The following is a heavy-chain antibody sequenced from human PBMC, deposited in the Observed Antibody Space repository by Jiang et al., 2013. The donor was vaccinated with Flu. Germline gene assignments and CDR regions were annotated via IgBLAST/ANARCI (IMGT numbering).Heavy chain of an antibody. V-gene: IGHV2-26*01. CDR3: ARTQYSSSCDY. Sequence: KPTQTLTLMCTVSGFSLNNERMGVSWFRQPPGRALEWLAHIFSSAEKSYSTSLKNRLTISKDTSKSQVVLTMTNVDPVDTATYYCARTQYSSSCDYWGQGILVTVSS. CDR1: GFSLNNERMG. D-gene: IGHD6-13*01. J-gene: IGHJ4*02. CDR2: IFSSAEK.